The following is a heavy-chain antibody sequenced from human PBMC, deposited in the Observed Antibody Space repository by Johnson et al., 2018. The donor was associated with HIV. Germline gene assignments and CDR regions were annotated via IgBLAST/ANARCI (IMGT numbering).Heavy chain of an antibody. D-gene: IGHD1-26*01. CDR3: AKAVGGYAFDI. CDR1: GFTFSSYG. V-gene: IGHV3-30*02. CDR2: IRYDGSNK. J-gene: IGHJ3*02. Sequence: QVQLVESGGGVVQPGGSLRLSCAASGFTFSSYGMHWVRQAPGKGLEWVAFIRYDGSNKYYGDSVKGRFTISRDNSKNTLYLQMNSLRVEDTAVYYCAKAVGGYAFDIWGQGTMVTVSS.